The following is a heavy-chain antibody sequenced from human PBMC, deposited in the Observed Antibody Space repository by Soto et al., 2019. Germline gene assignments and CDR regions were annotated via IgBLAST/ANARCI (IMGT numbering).Heavy chain of an antibody. Sequence: SETLSLTCAVYGGSFSGYYWSCIRQPPGKGLEWIGEINHSGSTNYNPSLKSRVTISVDTSKNQFSLKLSSVTAADTAVYYCARGSSYYYYYMDVWGKGTTVTVSS. CDR1: GGSFSGYY. V-gene: IGHV4-34*01. CDR2: INHSGST. J-gene: IGHJ6*03. CDR3: ARGSSYYYYYMDV.